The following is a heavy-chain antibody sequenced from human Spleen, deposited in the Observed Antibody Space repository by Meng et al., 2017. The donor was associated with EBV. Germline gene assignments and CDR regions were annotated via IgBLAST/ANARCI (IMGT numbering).Heavy chain of an antibody. CDR3: ARGSGLSDY. J-gene: IGHJ4*02. Sequence: QGHLVQSGSELKKPGASVKVSCKASGYTFTNFAMNWVRQATGQGLEWMGWMSPNSGNTGYAQKFQGRVTMTSDTSISTAYMELSGLRSDDTAVYYCARGSGLSDYWGRGTLVTVSS. CDR2: MSPNSGNT. V-gene: IGHV1-8*02. CDR1: GYTFTNFA. D-gene: IGHD2/OR15-2a*01.